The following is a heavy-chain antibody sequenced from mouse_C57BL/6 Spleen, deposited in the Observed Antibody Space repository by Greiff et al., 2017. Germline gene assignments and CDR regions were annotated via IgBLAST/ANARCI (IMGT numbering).Heavy chain of an antibody. CDR2: IDPSDSYT. CDR3: ARSGDLPMDY. Sequence: QVQLQQPGAELVMPGASVKLSCKASGYTFTSYWMHWVKQRPGQGLEWIGEIDPSDSYTNYNQKFKGKSTLTVDKSSSTAYMQLSSLTSEVSAVYYCARSGDLPMDYWGQGTSVTVSS. J-gene: IGHJ4*01. D-gene: IGHD3-1*01. CDR1: GYTFTSYW. V-gene: IGHV1-69*01.